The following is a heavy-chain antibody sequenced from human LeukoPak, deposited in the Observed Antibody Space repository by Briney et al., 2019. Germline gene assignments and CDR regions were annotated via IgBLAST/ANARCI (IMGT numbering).Heavy chain of an antibody. CDR2: IKQDGSEK. D-gene: IGHD1-1*01. CDR1: GFTFSSYW. Sequence: PGGSLRLSCAASGFTFSSYWMSWVRQPQGKGLEWVANIKQDGSEKYYQDSMKGRFTISGDNAKNSLYLQMNSLRAEDTALYFCARGKGNDYWGQGTLVTVSS. J-gene: IGHJ4*02. CDR3: ARGKGNDY. V-gene: IGHV3-7*01.